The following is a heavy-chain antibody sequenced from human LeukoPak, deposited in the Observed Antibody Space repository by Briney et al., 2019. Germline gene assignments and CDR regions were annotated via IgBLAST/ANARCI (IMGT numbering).Heavy chain of an antibody. J-gene: IGHJ6*02. CDR1: GVSVSSGSYY. D-gene: IGHD1-26*01. Sequence: PSETLSLTCTVSGVSVSSGSYYWSWIRQPPGKGLEWIGYIYYNGNTNYSPSLKSRVTMSVDTSKNLFSLKVSSVTAADTAVYYCARGRSNYYGMDVWGQGTTVTASS. V-gene: IGHV4-61*01. CDR3: ARGRSNYYGMDV. CDR2: IYYNGNT.